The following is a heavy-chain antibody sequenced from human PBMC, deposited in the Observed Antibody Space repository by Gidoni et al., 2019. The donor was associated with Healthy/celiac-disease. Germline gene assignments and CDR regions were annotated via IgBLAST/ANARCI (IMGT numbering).Heavy chain of an antibody. Sequence: QVQLQQWGAGLLKPSETLSLTCAVYGGSFSGYYWSWIRQPPWKGLEWIGEINHSGSTNYNPSLKSRVTISVDTSKNQFSLKLSSVTAADTAVYYCARGLYGSGSYSTFVDYWGQGTLVTVSS. V-gene: IGHV4-34*01. CDR2: INHSGST. J-gene: IGHJ4*02. CDR1: GGSFSGYY. D-gene: IGHD3-10*01. CDR3: ARGLYGSGSYSTFVDY.